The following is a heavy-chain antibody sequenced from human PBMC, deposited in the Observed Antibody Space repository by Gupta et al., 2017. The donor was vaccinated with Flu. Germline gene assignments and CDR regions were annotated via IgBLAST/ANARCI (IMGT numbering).Heavy chain of an antibody. CDR2: ITGGSRYK. D-gene: IGHD6-13*01. CDR3: TRGSVQLGAEAGDY. J-gene: IGHJ4*02. V-gene: IGHV3-21*01. Sequence: EVLLVESGGGLVKPGGSLRLSCAASGFSFSTYDMNWVRQAPGKGLEWGSSITGGSRYKFYPDSLKGRFTISRDNAKNSLFLQMNRLKTEDTALYYCTRGSVQLGAEAGDYWGQGTLVTVSS. CDR1: GFSFSTYD.